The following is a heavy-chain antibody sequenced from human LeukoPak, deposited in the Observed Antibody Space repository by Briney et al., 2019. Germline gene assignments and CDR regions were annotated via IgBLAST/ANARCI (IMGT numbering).Heavy chain of an antibody. V-gene: IGHV3-48*01. CDR2: ISSSSSTI. J-gene: IGHJ6*03. CDR1: GFTFSSYS. CDR3: ARGSNYDSYYYYMDV. Sequence: PGGSLRLSCAASGFTFSSYSMNWVRQAPGKGLEWVSYISSSSSTIYYADSVKGRFTISRDNAKNSLYLQMNSLRAEDTAVYYCARGSNYDSYYYYMDVWGKGTTVTVSS. D-gene: IGHD3-3*01.